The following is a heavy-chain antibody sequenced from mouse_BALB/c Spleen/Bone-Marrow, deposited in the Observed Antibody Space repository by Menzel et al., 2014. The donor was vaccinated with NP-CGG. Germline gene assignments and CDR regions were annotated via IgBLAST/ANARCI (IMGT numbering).Heavy chain of an antibody. J-gene: IGHJ4*01. Sequence: EVKVVESGGGLVQPGGSLKLSCAASGFTFSSYGMSWVRQTPGKRLELVATINSNGGSTYYPDSVKGRFTISRDNAKNTLYLQMSSLKSEDTAMYYCARDGYYVFYAMDYWGQGTSVTVSS. CDR1: GFTFSSYG. V-gene: IGHV5-6-3*01. CDR2: INSNGGST. D-gene: IGHD2-3*01. CDR3: ARDGYYVFYAMDY.